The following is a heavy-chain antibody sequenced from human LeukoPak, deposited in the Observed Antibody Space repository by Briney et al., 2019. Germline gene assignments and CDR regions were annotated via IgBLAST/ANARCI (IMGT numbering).Heavy chain of an antibody. CDR3: AGGGDPGLYYYDSSGYPDC. Sequence: SETLSLTCTVSGGSISSYYWSWIRQPPGKGLEWIGYIYYSGSTNYNPSLKSRVTISVDTSKNQFSLKLSSVTAADTAVYYCAGGGDPGLYYYDSSGYPDCWGQGTLVTVSS. J-gene: IGHJ4*02. CDR2: IYYSGST. D-gene: IGHD3-22*01. V-gene: IGHV4-59*01. CDR1: GGSISSYY.